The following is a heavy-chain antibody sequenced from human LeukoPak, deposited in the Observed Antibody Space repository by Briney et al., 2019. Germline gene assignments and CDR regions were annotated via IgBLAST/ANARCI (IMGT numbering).Heavy chain of an antibody. CDR2: ISYDGSNK. CDR1: GFTFSSYG. D-gene: IGHD2-2*01. J-gene: IGHJ6*02. CDR3: ARSEGGYQLFPGHGMDV. V-gene: IGHV3-30*03. Sequence: GRSLRLSCAASGFTFSSYGMHWVRQAPGKGLEWVAVISYDGSNKYYADSVKGRFTISRDNSKNTLYLQMNSLRAEDTAVYYCARSEGGYQLFPGHGMDVWGQGTTVTVSS.